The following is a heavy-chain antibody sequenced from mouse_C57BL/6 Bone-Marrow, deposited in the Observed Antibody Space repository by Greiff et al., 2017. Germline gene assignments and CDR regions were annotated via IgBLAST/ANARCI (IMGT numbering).Heavy chain of an antibody. D-gene: IGHD1-1*01. CDR1: GYTFTSYW. J-gene: IGHJ1*03. V-gene: IGHV1-61*01. CDR2: IYPSDSET. CDR3: ARTITTVVYWYFDV. Sequence: VQLQQPGAELVRPGSSVKLSCKASGYTFTSYWMDWVKQRPGQGLEWIGNIYPSDSETHYNQKFKDKATLTVDKSSSTAYMQLSSLTSEDSAVYYCARTITTVVYWYFDVWGTGTTVTVSS.